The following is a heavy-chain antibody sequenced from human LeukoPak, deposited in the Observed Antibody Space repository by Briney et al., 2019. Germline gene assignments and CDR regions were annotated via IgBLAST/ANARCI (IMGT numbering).Heavy chain of an antibody. CDR3: ARVVTSEGVSYLDY. V-gene: IGHV1-69*01. J-gene: IGHJ4*02. Sequence: SVKVSCKASGGTFSSYAISWVRQAPGQGLEWMGGIIPIFGTANYAQKFQGRVTITADESTSTAYMELSSLRSEDTAVYYCARVVTSEGVSYLDYGGRGTLATVSS. CDR2: IIPIFGTA. D-gene: IGHD2-21*02. CDR1: GGTFSSYA.